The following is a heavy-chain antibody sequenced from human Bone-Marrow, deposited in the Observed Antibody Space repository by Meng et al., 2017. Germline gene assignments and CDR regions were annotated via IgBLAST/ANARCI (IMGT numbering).Heavy chain of an antibody. J-gene: IGHJ6*02. Sequence: GESLKISCAASGFTFSSYWMSWVRQAPGKGLEWVANIKQDGSEKYYVDSVKGRFTISRDNAKNSLYLQMNSLRAEDTAVYYCARARSTYYYYGMDVWGQGTTVTVSS. CDR2: IKQDGSEK. CDR3: ARARSTYYYYGMDV. V-gene: IGHV3-7*01. CDR1: GFTFSSYW. D-gene: IGHD1-26*01.